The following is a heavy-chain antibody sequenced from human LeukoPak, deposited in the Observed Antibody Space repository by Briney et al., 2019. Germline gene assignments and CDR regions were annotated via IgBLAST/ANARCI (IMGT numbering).Heavy chain of an antibody. J-gene: IGHJ4*02. V-gene: IGHV3-30*18. Sequence: GGPLRLSCAASGFTFSSYGMHWVRQAPGKGLEWVAVISYDGSNKYYADSVKGRFTISRDNSKNTLYLQMNSLRAEDTAVYYCAKDDHYDSSSSKGSFDYWGQGTLVTVSS. CDR1: GFTFSSYG. CDR3: AKDDHYDSSSSKGSFDY. D-gene: IGHD3-22*01. CDR2: ISYDGSNK.